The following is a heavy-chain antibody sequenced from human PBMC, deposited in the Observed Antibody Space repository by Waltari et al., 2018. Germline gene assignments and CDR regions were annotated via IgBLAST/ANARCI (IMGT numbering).Heavy chain of an antibody. Sequence: EVQLLESGGGLVQPGGSLRLSCAASGFTFSSYAMSWVRPAPGKGLGWVSAISGSGGSTYYADSVKGRFTISRDNSKNTLYLQMNSLRAEDTAVYYCARDQVKRETIFGVVTSYYYYGMDVWGQGTTVTVSS. D-gene: IGHD3-3*01. V-gene: IGHV3-23*01. CDR1: GFTFSSYA. CDR3: ARDQVKRETIFGVVTSYYYYGMDV. CDR2: ISGSGGST. J-gene: IGHJ6*02.